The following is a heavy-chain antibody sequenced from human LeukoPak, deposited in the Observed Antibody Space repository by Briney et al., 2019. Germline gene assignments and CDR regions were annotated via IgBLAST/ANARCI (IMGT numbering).Heavy chain of an antibody. CDR3: AKGGSAYDIMPHFDY. V-gene: IGHV3-9*01. Sequence: GGSLRLSCAASGFTFDDYAMHWVRQAPGKGLEWVSGISWNSGSIGYADSVKGRFTISRDNAKNSLYLQMNSLRAEDTALYYCAKGGSAYDIMPHFDYSGQGTLVTVYS. D-gene: IGHD5-12*01. J-gene: IGHJ4*02. CDR2: ISWNSGSI. CDR1: GFTFDDYA.